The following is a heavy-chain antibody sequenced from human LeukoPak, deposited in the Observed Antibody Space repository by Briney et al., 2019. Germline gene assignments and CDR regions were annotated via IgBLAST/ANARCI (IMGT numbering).Heavy chain of an antibody. CDR3: ATDSSSGLD. CDR1: GYTFTGYY. CDR2: IKPNSGRT. D-gene: IGHD6-6*01. V-gene: IGHV1-2*02. J-gene: IGHJ4*02. Sequence: ASVKVSCKASGYTFTGYYMHWVRQAPGQGLEWMGWIKPNSGRTNHAQKFQGRVTMTRDTSISTAYMELSSLRSEDTAVYYCATDSSSGLDWGQGTLVTVSS.